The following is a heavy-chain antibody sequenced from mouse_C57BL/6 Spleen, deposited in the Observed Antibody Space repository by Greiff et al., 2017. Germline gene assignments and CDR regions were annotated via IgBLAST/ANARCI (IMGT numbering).Heavy chain of an antibody. V-gene: IGHV5-4*03. Sequence: EVKVVESGGGLVKPGGSLKLSCAASGFTFSSYAMSWVRQTPEKRLEWVATISDGGSYTYYPDNVKGRFTISRDNAKNNLYLQMSHLKSEDTAMYYSATEDKDYYGSSYETDWYFDVWGTGTTVTVSS. CDR2: ISDGGSYT. J-gene: IGHJ1*03. CDR3: ATEDKDYYGSSYETDWYFDV. CDR1: GFTFSSYA. D-gene: IGHD1-1*01.